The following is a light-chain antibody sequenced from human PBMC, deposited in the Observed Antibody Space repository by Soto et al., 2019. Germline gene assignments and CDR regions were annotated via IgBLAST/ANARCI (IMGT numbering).Light chain of an antibody. CDR3: CSYAGTYSYV. Sequence: QSVLTQPRSVSGSPGQSVTISCTGTSSDVGAYNYVSWYQQHPGKAPKFMIYDVSKRPSGVPDRFSGSKSGNTASLTISGLQAEDEADYYCCSYAGTYSYVFGTGTKVHRP. V-gene: IGLV2-11*01. J-gene: IGLJ1*01. CDR1: SSDVGAYNY. CDR2: DVS.